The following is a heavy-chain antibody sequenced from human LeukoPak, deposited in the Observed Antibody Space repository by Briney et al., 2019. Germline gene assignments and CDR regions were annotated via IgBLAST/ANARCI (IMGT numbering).Heavy chain of an antibody. V-gene: IGHV3-23*01. CDR3: GKETGIILVRGAVDY. J-gene: IGHJ4*02. CDR1: GFALSSYA. Sequence: GGSLRLSCAASGFALSSYAMSWVRQAPGKGLEWVSVTSGSGGNPYYADSVKGRFTISRDNSKNTVYLHMNSLRAEDTALYYCGKETGIILVRGAVDYWGQGTLVTVSS. CDR2: TSGSGGNP. D-gene: IGHD3-10*01.